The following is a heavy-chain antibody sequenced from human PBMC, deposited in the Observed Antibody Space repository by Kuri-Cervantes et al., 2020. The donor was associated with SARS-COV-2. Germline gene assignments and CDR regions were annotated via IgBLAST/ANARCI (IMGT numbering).Heavy chain of an antibody. D-gene: IGHD1-26*01. CDR3: ARPYSGSYLTHIDY. Sequence: GSLRLSCETSGFTLSDYYMSWIRQAPGKGLEWVSHISGIGTTIYYADSVKGRFTISRDNAKNSLYLQMNSLRAEDTAVYYCARPYSGSYLTHIDYWGQGTLVTVSS. J-gene: IGHJ4*02. CDR1: GFTLSDYY. CDR2: ISGIGTTI. V-gene: IGHV3-11*04.